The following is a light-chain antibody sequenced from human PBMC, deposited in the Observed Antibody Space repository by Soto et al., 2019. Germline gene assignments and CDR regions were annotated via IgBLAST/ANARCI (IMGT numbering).Light chain of an antibody. CDR1: SSNIGSNT. J-gene: IGLJ2*01. CDR3: GAWDDRLNGPV. Sequence: QSVLTQPPSASGTPGQRVTISCSGSSSNIGSNTVTWYQQLPGTAPKLLIYSNNKRPSGVPDRFSGSKSGTSASLAISGLQSEDEADYYCGAWDDRLNGPVFGGGTKVTVL. V-gene: IGLV1-44*01. CDR2: SNN.